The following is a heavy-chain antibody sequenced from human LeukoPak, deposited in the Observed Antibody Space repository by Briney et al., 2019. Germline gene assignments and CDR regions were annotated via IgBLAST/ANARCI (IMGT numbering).Heavy chain of an antibody. CDR1: GYSISSGYY. Sequence: SETLSLTCAVSGYSISSGYYWGWIRQPPGKGLEGIGSIYHSGSTYYNPSLKSRVTISVDTSKNQFSLKLSSVTAADTAAYSCARLDSTNWIPSDYWGQGTLVTVSS. CDR2: IYHSGST. D-gene: IGHD2-2*01. CDR3: ARLDSTNWIPSDY. J-gene: IGHJ4*02. V-gene: IGHV4-38-2*01.